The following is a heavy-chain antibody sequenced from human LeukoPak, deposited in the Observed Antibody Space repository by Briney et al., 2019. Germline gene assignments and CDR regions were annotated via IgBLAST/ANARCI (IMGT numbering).Heavy chain of an antibody. CDR2: INPNSGGT. D-gene: IGHD5-24*01. Sequence: ASVKVSCKASRYTFTGYYMCWVRQAPGQGREGMGWINPNSGGTNYAQKFQGRVTMTRDTSISTAYMELSSLRSEDTAIYYCARAVRDGYIDYFYYMDVWGKGTTVTVSS. J-gene: IGHJ6*03. CDR3: ARAVRDGYIDYFYYMDV. CDR1: RYTFTGYY. V-gene: IGHV1-2*02.